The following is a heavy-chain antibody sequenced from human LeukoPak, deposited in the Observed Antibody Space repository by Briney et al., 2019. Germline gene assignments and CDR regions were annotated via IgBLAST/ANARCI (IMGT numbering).Heavy chain of an antibody. D-gene: IGHD3-3*02. CDR1: GGSFSGYY. J-gene: IGHJ4*02. CDR2: INHSGST. Sequence: SETLSLTXAVYGGSFSGYYWSWIRQPPGKGLEWIGEINHSGSTNYNPSLKSRVTISVDTSKNQFSLKLSSVTAADTAVYYCARGSFFGVAPHLDYWGQGTLVTVSP. V-gene: IGHV4-34*01. CDR3: ARGSFFGVAPHLDY.